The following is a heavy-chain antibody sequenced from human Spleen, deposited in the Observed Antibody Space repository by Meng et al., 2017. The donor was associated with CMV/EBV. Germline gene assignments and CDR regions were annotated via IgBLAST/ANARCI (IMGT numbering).Heavy chain of an antibody. Sequence: SETLSLTCTVSGGSISSYYWSWIRQPPGKGLEWIGYINYSGSTNYNPSLNSRVTISVDMSKNHFSLKLRSVTAADTAVYYCARVGFLDGFDPWGQGTLVTVSS. CDR3: ARVGFLDGFDP. CDR2: INYSGST. V-gene: IGHV4-59*01. CDR1: GGSISSYY. J-gene: IGHJ5*02. D-gene: IGHD3/OR15-3a*01.